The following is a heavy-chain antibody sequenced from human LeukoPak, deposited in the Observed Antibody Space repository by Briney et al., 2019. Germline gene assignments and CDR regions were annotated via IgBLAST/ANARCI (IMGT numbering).Heavy chain of an antibody. CDR2: TRYRSKWYN. CDR3: ARDENWAFDS. Sequence: SQTLSLTCAISGDSISTNIAAWNWIRQSPSRNLEWLGRTRYRSKWYNDYAGSAKSRIIISPDTSKNQFSLHLNSVTPEDTAVYYCARDENWAFDSWGQGTLVTVSS. V-gene: IGHV6-1*01. J-gene: IGHJ4*02. D-gene: IGHD7-27*01. CDR1: GDSISTNIAA.